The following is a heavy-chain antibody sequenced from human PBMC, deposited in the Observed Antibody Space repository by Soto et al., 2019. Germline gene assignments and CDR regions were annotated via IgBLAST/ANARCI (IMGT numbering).Heavy chain of an antibody. Sequence: QLQLQESGPGLVKPSETLSLTCTVSGGSISSSSYYLGWIRQPPGKGLEWIGSIYYSGSTYYNPSLKSRVTISVDTSKNQFSLKLSSVTAADTAVYYCARLVTLRYYMDVWGKGTTVTVSS. V-gene: IGHV4-39*01. CDR2: IYYSGST. J-gene: IGHJ6*03. CDR1: GGSISSSSYY. D-gene: IGHD2-21*02. CDR3: ARLVTLRYYMDV.